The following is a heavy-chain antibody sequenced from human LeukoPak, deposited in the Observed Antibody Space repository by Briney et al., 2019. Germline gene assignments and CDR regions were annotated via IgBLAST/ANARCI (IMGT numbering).Heavy chain of an antibody. Sequence: GRSLRLSRVASGVTFSSYGMHSVRQAPGKGLERVAVIWYDGRNKYYGDSVKSRFTISRDNSKNTLYLQMNSLRAEDTAVYYCARGCGCDCYGYLQHWGQGTLVTVSS. CDR2: IWYDGRNK. CDR3: ARGCGCDCYGYLQH. J-gene: IGHJ1*01. D-gene: IGHD2-21*02. V-gene: IGHV3-33*01. CDR1: GVTFSSYG.